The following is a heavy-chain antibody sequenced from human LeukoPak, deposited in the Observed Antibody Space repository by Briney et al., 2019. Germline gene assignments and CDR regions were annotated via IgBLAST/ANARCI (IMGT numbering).Heavy chain of an antibody. D-gene: IGHD5-12*01. CDR3: ARHIKWLRFDAFDI. CDR2: LYYSGNT. J-gene: IGHJ3*02. Sequence: SETLSLTCTVSGGSISSYYWSWIRQPPGKGLEWIAYLYYSGNTNYNPSLKSRATISVDTSKNQFSLKLTSVTAADTAVYYCARHIKWLRFDAFDIWGQGTMVTVSS. V-gene: IGHV4-59*01. CDR1: GGSISSYY.